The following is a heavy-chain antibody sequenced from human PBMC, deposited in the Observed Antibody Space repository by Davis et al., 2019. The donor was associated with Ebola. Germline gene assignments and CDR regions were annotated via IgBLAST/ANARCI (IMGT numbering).Heavy chain of an antibody. Sequence: GESLKISCAASGFTFSDYYMSWIRQAPGKGLEWVSYISSSGSTIYYADSVKGRFTISRDNSKNTLYLQMNSLRAEDTAVYYCAKDRGSSSWYFDLWGRGTLVTVSS. CDR2: ISSSGSTI. J-gene: IGHJ2*01. D-gene: IGHD6-6*01. CDR1: GFTFSDYY. V-gene: IGHV3-11*01. CDR3: AKDRGSSSWYFDL.